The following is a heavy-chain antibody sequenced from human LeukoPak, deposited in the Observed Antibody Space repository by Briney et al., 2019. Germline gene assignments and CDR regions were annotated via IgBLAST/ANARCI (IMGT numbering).Heavy chain of an antibody. CDR3: ARVWICYGSGNFNCVFDY. D-gene: IGHD3-10*01. Sequence: GGSLRLSCAGAEFTFSGYTMNWVRQAPGKGLEWVSYISPDSTEIYYADSVKGRFTISRDNAKNSLYLQMNNLRDDDTAVFYCARVWICYGSGNFNCVFDYWGQGTLVTVSS. V-gene: IGHV3-21*05. CDR2: ISPDSTEI. CDR1: EFTFSGYT. J-gene: IGHJ4*02.